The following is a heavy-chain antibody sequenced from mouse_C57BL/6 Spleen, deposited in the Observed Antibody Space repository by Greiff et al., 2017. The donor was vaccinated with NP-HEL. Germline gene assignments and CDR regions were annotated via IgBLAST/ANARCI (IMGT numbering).Heavy chain of an antibody. CDR2: ISDGGSYT. Sequence: EVKLQESGGGLVKPGGSLKLSCAASGFTFSSYAMSWVRQTPEKRLEWVATISDGGSYTYYPDNVKGRFTISRDNAKNNLYLQMSHLKSEDTAMYYCARDGVYDGFYGDYWGKGTTLTVSS. CDR1: GFTFSSYA. V-gene: IGHV5-4*01. CDR3: ARDGVYDGFYGDY. J-gene: IGHJ2*01. D-gene: IGHD2-3*01.